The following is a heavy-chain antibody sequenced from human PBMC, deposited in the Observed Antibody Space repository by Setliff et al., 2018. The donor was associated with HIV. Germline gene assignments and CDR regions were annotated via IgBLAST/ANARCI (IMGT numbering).Heavy chain of an antibody. CDR3: AKFYCPHGVCYGFDI. D-gene: IGHD2-8*01. V-gene: IGHV4-4*07. CDR1: GGPVSTYY. Sequence: PSETLSLTCTVSGGPVSTYYWSWIRQPAGKGLEWIGRFYVGGDTNYNPSLKSRVTMSVDTSKKQFSLKLKSVTAADTAVYYCAKFYCPHGVCYGFDIWGQGTMVTVSS. J-gene: IGHJ3*02. CDR2: FYVGGDT.